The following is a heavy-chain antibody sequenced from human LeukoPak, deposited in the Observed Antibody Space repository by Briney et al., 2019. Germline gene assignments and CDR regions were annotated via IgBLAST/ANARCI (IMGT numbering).Heavy chain of an antibody. V-gene: IGHV3-7*03. CDR2: IKKDGSGI. CDR3: AGGSGMEV. Sequence: PGGSLRLSCAASGFTFSSYAMSWVRQAPGKGLEGVANIKKDGSGISYVDSVKGRFIISRDNARNSLYLQMNSLRVEDTAVYFCAGGSGMEVWGKGTAVTVSS. J-gene: IGHJ6*04. CDR1: GFTFSSYA.